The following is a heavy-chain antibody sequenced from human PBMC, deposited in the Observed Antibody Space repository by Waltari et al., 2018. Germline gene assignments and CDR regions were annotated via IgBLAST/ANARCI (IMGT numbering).Heavy chain of an antibody. V-gene: IGHV3-30*02. CDR1: GFTFSSYG. CDR2: IRYDGSNK. Sequence: QVQLVESGGGVVQPGGSLRLSCAASGFTFSSYGMHWVRQAPGKGLEWVALIRYDGSNKYYADSVKGRFTISRDNSKNTLYLQMNSLRAEDTAVYYCAKDRSSLCDYWGQGTLVTVSS. J-gene: IGHJ4*02. D-gene: IGHD6-6*01. CDR3: AKDRSSLCDY.